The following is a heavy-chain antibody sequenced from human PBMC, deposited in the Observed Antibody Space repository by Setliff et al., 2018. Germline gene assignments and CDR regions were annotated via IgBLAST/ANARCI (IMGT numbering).Heavy chain of an antibody. J-gene: IGHJ4*01. CDR1: GGSITSGRYY. D-gene: IGHD6-19*01. CDR3: ARDQYTSGWYGPPESYFDC. V-gene: IGHV4-39*07. Sequence: SETLSLTCTVSGGSITSGRYYWGWIRQPPGQGLEWIASIHYSENTYYNPSLKTRVTISVDTSKNQFSLKLSSVTAADTAVYYCARDQYTSGWYGPPESYFDCWGLGILVTVS. CDR2: IHYSENT.